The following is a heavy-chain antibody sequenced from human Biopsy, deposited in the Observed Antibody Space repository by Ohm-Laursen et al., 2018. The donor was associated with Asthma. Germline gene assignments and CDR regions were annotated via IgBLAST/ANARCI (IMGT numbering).Heavy chain of an antibody. CDR2: ITGSGGFT. V-gene: IGHV3-23*01. CDR3: ARAYGGSFFSGSFDI. D-gene: IGHD4-23*01. J-gene: IGHJ3*02. Sequence: SLRLSCAASGFSFSKYGIHWVRQAPGKGLVWVSRITGSGGFTYYADSVKGRFTISRDKSENTLSLQMNSLRAEDTAVYYCARAYGGSFFSGSFDIWGQGTMVTVSS. CDR1: GFSFSKYG.